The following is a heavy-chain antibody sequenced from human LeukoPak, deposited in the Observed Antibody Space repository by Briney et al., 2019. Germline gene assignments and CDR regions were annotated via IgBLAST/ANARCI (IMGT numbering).Heavy chain of an antibody. Sequence: SETLSLTCIVSGDCISTYYWNWIRQPPGKGLEWVGYVYFTGSTNYNPSLKSRVTISVATSKDQFSLKLRSVTAADTAVYYCARGRGGYSSGFDYWGQGTLVTVSS. D-gene: IGHD6-25*01. CDR1: GDCISTYY. CDR3: ARGRGGYSSGFDY. J-gene: IGHJ4*02. V-gene: IGHV4-59*12. CDR2: VYFTGST.